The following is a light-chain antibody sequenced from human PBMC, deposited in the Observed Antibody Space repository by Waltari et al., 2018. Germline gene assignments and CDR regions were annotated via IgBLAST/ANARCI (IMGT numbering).Light chain of an antibody. CDR1: QSITNF. V-gene: IGKV1-39*01. J-gene: IGKJ4*01. CDR3: QQSYNTPLT. Sequence: DIQMTQSPSSLSASVGDRVTITCRASQSITNFLNWYQQRPGKAPKLLIYAASILQSGVASKFSGSGSGTDFTLTISSLQPEDFATYYCQQSYNTPLTFGGGTKVEIK. CDR2: AAS.